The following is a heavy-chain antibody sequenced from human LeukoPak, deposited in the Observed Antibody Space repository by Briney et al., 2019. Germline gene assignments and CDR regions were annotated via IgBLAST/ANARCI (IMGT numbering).Heavy chain of an antibody. CDR3: ARAVGGTVLSGGVRFDP. J-gene: IGHJ5*02. CDR2: NIPIFATP. CDR1: GRAFSAYD. Sequence: SVKVSCKASGRAFSAYDISWLRQAPGQGLEWMGGNIPIFATPVYTQRFQGRLSITADESTNTACMELSSLTSEDAAVFYCARAVGGTVLSGGVRFDPWGQGTLVTVSS. V-gene: IGHV1-69*13. D-gene: IGHD3-16*01.